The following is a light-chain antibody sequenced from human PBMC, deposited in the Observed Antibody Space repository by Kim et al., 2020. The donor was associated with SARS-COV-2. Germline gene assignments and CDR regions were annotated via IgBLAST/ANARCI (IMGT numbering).Light chain of an antibody. J-gene: IGLJ2*01. CDR2: RNN. Sequence: GQRGTISCSGSSSNIGSNYVYWYQQLPGTAPKLLIYRNNQRPSGVPDRFSGSKSGTSAPLAISGLRSEDEADYYCAAWDDSLSGVVFGGGTQLTVL. CDR1: SSNIGSNY. V-gene: IGLV1-47*01. CDR3: AAWDDSLSGVV.